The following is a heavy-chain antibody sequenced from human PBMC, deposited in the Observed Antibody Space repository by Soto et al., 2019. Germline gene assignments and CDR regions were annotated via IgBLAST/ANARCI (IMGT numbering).Heavy chain of an antibody. CDR2: IFPGDAET. CDR3: ATPGGFGMDV. CDR1: GYNFATHW. J-gene: IGHJ6*02. V-gene: IGHV5-51*01. Sequence: PGESLKISCQGSGYNFATHWIGWVRHKAGKGLEWMGIIFPGDAETRYSPSFQGHITISADKSISIAYLRWSSLKASDTGMYYCATPGGFGMDVWGQGTTFTVSS. D-gene: IGHD5-12*01.